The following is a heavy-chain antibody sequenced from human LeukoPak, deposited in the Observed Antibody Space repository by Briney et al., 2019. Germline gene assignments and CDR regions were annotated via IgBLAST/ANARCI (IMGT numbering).Heavy chain of an antibody. J-gene: IGHJ5*02. D-gene: IGHD2-2*01. V-gene: IGHV3-11*04. CDR3: ARDWGYCSSTSCYNWFDP. CDR1: GFTFSDYY. CDR2: ISSSGSTI. Sequence: GGSLRLSCAASGFTFSDYYMSWIRQAPGKGLEWVSYISSSGSTIYYADSVKGRFTISRDNAKNSLYLQMNSLRAEDTAVYYCARDWGYCSSTSCYNWFDPWGQGTLVTVSS.